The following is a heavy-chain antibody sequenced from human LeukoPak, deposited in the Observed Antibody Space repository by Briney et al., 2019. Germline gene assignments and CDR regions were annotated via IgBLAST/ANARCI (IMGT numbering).Heavy chain of an antibody. D-gene: IGHD3-10*01. CDR2: IKQDGSEK. V-gene: IGHV3-7*01. J-gene: IGHJ4*02. CDR1: GFTFSNAW. Sequence: GGSLRLSCAASGFTFSNAWMSWVRQAPGKGLEWVANIKQDGSEKYYVDSVKGRFTISRDNAKNSLYLQMNSLRAEDTAVYYCARPSPHSFGSCFYWGQGTLVTVSS. CDR3: ARPSPHSFGSCFY.